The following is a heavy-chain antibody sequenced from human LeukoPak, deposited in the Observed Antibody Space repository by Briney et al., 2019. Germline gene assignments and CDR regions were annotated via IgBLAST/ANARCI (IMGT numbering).Heavy chain of an antibody. CDR2: SSGDGGST. CDR1: GFTFEDYA. V-gene: IGHV3-43*02. CDR3: ARESETSGWYDY. J-gene: IGHJ4*02. Sequence: GGSLRLSCTASGFTFEDYAIHWVREAPREGGEWVFLSSGDGGSTFYADPVRGRFTISIHNTRKSLSLQMSSVRSEDTALYYCARESETSGWYDYWGEGTLVTVSS. D-gene: IGHD6-19*01.